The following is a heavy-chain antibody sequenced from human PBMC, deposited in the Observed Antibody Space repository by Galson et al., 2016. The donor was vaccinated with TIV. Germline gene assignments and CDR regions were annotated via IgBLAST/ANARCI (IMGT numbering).Heavy chain of an antibody. CDR3: ARVGIQLWMVELNV. D-gene: IGHD1-7*01. V-gene: IGHV1-18*04. CDR1: GYQFSHYG. Sequence: SVKVSCKASGYQFSHYGISWVRQAPGDRLEWMGWLNPHNTVINYAQKFQDRVTMTVDKSTSTAFMELRSLTLDDTAVYFCARVGIQLWMVELNVWGQGTLVTVSS. J-gene: IGHJ4*02. CDR2: LNPHNTVI.